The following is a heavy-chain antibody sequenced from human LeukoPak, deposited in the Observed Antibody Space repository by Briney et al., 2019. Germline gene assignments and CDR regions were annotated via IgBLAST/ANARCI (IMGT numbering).Heavy chain of an antibody. V-gene: IGHV1-3*01. J-gene: IGHJ3*02. D-gene: IGHD3-22*01. Sequence: GASVKVSCKASGYTFTSYAMHWVRQAPGQRLEWMGWINAGNGNTKYSQKFQGRVTITRDTSASTAYMEPSSLRSEDTAVYYCARDLIAVVTVAFDIWGQGTMVTVSS. CDR2: INAGNGNT. CDR3: ARDLIAVVTVAFDI. CDR1: GYTFTSYA.